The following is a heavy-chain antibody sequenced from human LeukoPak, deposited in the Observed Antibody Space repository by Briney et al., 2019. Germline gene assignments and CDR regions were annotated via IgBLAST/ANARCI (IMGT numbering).Heavy chain of an antibody. J-gene: IGHJ4*02. CDR1: GYTFTSYY. Sequence: ASVKVSCKASGYTFTSYYMHWVRQAPGQGLEWMGWINPNSGGTNYAQKFQGRVTMTRDTSISTAYMELSRLRSDDTAVYYCARGARYCSGGSCYSPDYWGQGTLVTVSS. CDR3: ARGARYCSGGSCYSPDY. D-gene: IGHD2-15*01. CDR2: INPNSGGT. V-gene: IGHV1-2*02.